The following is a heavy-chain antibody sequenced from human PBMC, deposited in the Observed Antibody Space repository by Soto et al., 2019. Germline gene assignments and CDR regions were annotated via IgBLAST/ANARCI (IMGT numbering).Heavy chain of an antibody. CDR1: GGSISSGGYS. J-gene: IGHJ6*02. Sequence: ASETLSLTCAVSGGSISSGGYSWSWIRQPPGKGLEWIGYIYHSGSTYYNPSLKSRVTISVDTSKNQFSLKLSSVTAADTAVYYCARVSITAYYYYYYGMDVWGQGTTVTVSS. CDR2: IYHSGST. CDR3: ARVSITAYYYYYYGMDV. V-gene: IGHV4-30-2*01. D-gene: IGHD3-16*01.